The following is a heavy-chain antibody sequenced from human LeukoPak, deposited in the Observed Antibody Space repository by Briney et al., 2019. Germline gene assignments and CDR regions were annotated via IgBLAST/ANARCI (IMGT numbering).Heavy chain of an antibody. CDR3: ARGHCSSTSCYSAVYNWFDP. CDR1: GGTFSSYA. V-gene: IGHV1-69*13. Sequence: SVKVSCKASGGTFSSYAISWVRQAPGQGLEWMGGTIPIFGTANYAQKFQGRVTITADESTSTAYMELSSLRSEDTAVYYCARGHCSSTSCYSAVYNWFDPWGQGTLVTVSS. D-gene: IGHD2-2*01. J-gene: IGHJ5*02. CDR2: TIPIFGTA.